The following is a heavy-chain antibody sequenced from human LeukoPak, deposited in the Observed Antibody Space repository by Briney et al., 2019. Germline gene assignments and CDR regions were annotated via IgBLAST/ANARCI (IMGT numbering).Heavy chain of an antibody. Sequence: GGSLRLSCAASGFTFSRYWVHWVRQAPGKGLVWVSRISSDGSSTTYADSVKGRFTISRDNARNTLYLQMSSLRAEDTAVYYCAEHPGNYESSSIWRQGTMVTVSS. D-gene: IGHD3-22*01. J-gene: IGHJ3*02. CDR3: AEHPGNYESSSI. V-gene: IGHV3-74*03. CDR1: GFTFSRYW. CDR2: ISSDGSST.